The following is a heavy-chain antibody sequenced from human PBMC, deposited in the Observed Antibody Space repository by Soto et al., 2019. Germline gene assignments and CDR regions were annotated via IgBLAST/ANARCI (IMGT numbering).Heavy chain of an antibody. CDR3: AKDSIPAASLGYYYFDY. Sequence: QVQLVESGGGVVQPGRSLRLSCAASGFTFSSYGMHWVRQAPGKGLEWVAVISYDGSNKYYADSVKGRFTISSDNCKYKLYLQMNSLRAEDTAVYYFAKDSIPAASLGYYYFDYWGQGTLVTGSS. V-gene: IGHV3-30*18. J-gene: IGHJ4*02. CDR1: GFTFSSYG. CDR2: ISYDGSNK. D-gene: IGHD2-2*01.